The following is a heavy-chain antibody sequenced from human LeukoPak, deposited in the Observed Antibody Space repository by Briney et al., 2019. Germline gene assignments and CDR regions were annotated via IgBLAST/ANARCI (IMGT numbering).Heavy chain of an antibody. CDR1: GGSISSYY. CDR2: IYYSGST. Sequence: PSETLSLTCTASGGSISSYYWSWIRQPPGKGLEWIGYIYYSGSTNYNPFLKSRVTISVDTSKNQFSLKLSSVTAADTAVYYCARRRGGYGYSWFDPWAREPWSPSPQ. V-gene: IGHV4-59*08. CDR3: ARRRGGYGYSWFDP. D-gene: IGHD5-18*01. J-gene: IGHJ5*02.